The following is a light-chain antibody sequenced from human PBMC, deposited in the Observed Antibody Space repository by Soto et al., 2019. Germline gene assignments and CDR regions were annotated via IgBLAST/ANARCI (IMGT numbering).Light chain of an antibody. J-gene: IGLJ3*02. CDR3: QTWGTGINWV. Sequence: VLTQSPSASASLGASVKLTCTLSSGHSSYAIAWHQQQPEKGPRYLMNLNSDGSHSKGDGIPDRFSGSSSGAERYLTISSLQSEDEADYYCQTWGTGINWVFGGGTKVTVL. CDR1: SGHSSYA. V-gene: IGLV4-69*01. CDR2: LNSDGSH.